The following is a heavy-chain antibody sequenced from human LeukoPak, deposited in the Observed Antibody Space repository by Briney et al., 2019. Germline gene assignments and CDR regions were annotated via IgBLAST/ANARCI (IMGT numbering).Heavy chain of an antibody. V-gene: IGHV1-24*01. CDR3: ATVNIGARLGRGLSQEDDY. J-gene: IGHJ4*02. D-gene: IGHD6-6*01. CDR2: FDPEDGET. CDR1: GYTLTELS. Sequence: GASVKVSCKVSGYTLTELSMHWVRQAPGKGLEWMGGFDPEDGETIYAQKFQGRVTMTEDTSTDTAYMELSSLRSEDTAVYYCATVNIGARLGRGLSQEDDYWGQGTLVTVSS.